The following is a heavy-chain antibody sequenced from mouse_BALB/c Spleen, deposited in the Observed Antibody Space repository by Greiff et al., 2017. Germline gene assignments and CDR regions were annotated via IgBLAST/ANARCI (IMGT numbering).Heavy chain of an antibody. CDR1: GFTFSNYW. Sequence: EVQVVESGGGLVQPGGSMKLSCVASGFTFSNYWMNWVRQSPEKGLEWVAEIRLKSNNYATHYAESVKGRFTISRDDSKSSVYLQMNNLRAEDTGIYYCTRRDYDLDYWGQGTTLTVSS. CDR3: TRRDYDLDY. D-gene: IGHD2-4*01. CDR2: IRLKSNNYAT. V-gene: IGHV6-6*02. J-gene: IGHJ2*01.